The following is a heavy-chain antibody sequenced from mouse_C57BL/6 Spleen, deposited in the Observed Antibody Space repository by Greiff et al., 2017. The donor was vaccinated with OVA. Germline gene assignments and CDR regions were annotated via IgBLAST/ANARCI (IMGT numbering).Heavy chain of an antibody. CDR1: GYAFTSSW. J-gene: IGHJ3*01. Sequence: QVHVKQSGPELVKPGASVKISCKASGYAFTSSWMNWVKQRPGKGLEWIGRIYPGDGDTNYNGKFKGKATLNANKTSNTAYMQLSSLPSEDSAVYFCARGITTVVEAYWGQGTLVTVSA. CDR2: IYPGDGDT. CDR3: ARGITTVVEAY. V-gene: IGHV1-82*01. D-gene: IGHD1-1*01.